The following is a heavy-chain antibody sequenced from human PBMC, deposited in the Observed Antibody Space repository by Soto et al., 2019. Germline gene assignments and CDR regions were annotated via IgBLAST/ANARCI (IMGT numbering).Heavy chain of an antibody. CDR3: AKDLERSSGWQLPNWFDP. D-gene: IGHD1-26*01. Sequence: GGSLRLSCAASGFTFSSYGMHWVRQAPGKGLEWVAVISYDGSNKYYADSVKGRFTISRDNSKNTLYLQMNSLRAEDTAVYYCAKDLERSSGWQLPNWFDPWGQGTLVTVSS. CDR2: ISYDGSNK. CDR1: GFTFSSYG. J-gene: IGHJ5*02. V-gene: IGHV3-30*18.